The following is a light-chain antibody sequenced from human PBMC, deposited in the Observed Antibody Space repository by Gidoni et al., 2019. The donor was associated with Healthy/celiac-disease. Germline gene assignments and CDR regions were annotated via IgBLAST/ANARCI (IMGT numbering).Light chain of an antibody. J-gene: IGKJ1*01. V-gene: IGKV1-8*01. CDR3: QQYYSYPRT. CDR2: GAS. CDR1: QGISSY. Sequence: AFRMTQSPSSFSASTVDRVTITCRASQGISSYLAWYHQKPGKAPKLLIYGASTLQSGGPSRCSGSGSGTDFTLTISGLQSEDFATYYWQQYYSYPRTFXQXTKVEIK.